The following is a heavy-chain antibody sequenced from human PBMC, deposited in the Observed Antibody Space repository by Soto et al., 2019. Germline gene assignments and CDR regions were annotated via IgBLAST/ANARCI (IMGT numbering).Heavy chain of an antibody. CDR2: IIPILGIA. CDR1: GGTFSSYT. D-gene: IGHD3-16*01. J-gene: IGHJ6*02. Sequence: QVQLVQSGAEVKKPGSSVKVSCKASGGTFSSYTISWVRQAPGQGFEWMGRIIPILGIANYAQKFQGRVTITADKSTSTAYMELSSLRSEDTAVYYCAVGGLNYYYGMDVWGQGTTVTVSS. V-gene: IGHV1-69*02. CDR3: AVGGLNYYYGMDV.